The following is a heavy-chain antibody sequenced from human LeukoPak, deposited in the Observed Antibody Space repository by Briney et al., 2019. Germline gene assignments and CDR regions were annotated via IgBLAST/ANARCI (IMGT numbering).Heavy chain of an antibody. V-gene: IGHV1-69*13. CDR1: GYTFTSYG. Sequence: ASVKVSCKASGYTFTSYGISWVRQAPGQGLEWMGGIIPIFGTANYAQKFQGRVTITADESTSTAYMELSSPRSEDTAVYYCASRILGYCSGGSCYLGYWGQGTLVTVSS. CDR3: ASRILGYCSGGSCYLGY. D-gene: IGHD2-15*01. CDR2: IIPIFGTA. J-gene: IGHJ4*02.